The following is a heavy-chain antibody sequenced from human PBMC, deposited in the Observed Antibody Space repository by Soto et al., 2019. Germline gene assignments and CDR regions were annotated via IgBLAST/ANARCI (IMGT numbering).Heavy chain of an antibody. D-gene: IGHD2-15*01. J-gene: IGHJ3*02. CDR1: GGSISSGSYS. CDR3: AGYTVVTPRDAFDI. CDR2: IVHTGSA. V-gene: IGHV4-30-2*01. Sequence: QLQLQESGSGLVKPSQTLSLTCVVSGGSISSGSYSWSWIRQPPGKGLEWIGYIVHTGSAYYNPSLKSRVTISVDRSKNQFSLKLTSVTAADTAVYYCAGYTVVTPRDAFDIWGQGTMVTVSS.